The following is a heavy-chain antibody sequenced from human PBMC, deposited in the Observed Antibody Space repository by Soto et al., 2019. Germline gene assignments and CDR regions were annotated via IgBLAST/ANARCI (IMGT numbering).Heavy chain of an antibody. V-gene: IGHV4-31*03. Sequence: QVQLQESGPGLIKPSQTLSLSYTVSGGFISSGDYYWNWIRQHPGKGLEWIGYIYYSGSTYYNPSLKSRVTISVDTSKNQFSLKLCSVTAADTAVYYCARWWSGSRQGFDPWGQGTLVTVSS. D-gene: IGHD3-3*01. CDR3: ARWWSGSRQGFDP. J-gene: IGHJ5*02. CDR1: GGFISSGDYY. CDR2: IYYSGST.